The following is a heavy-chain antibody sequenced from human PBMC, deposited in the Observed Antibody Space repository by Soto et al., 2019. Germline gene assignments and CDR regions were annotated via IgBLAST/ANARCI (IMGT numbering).Heavy chain of an antibody. D-gene: IGHD3-10*01. CDR1: GFTLSEYG. V-gene: IGHV3-23*01. CDR3: ATSNYGERD. CDR2: VSGSGDST. Sequence: ELQVLESGGGLVQPGGSLRLTCAAAGFTLSEYGTSWVRQAPGKGLEWVSFVSGSGDSTYYSDSVKGRFTISRDRSKNTVCLHMNSLIAEDTAVYYCATSNYGERDWGQGTLVTVSS. J-gene: IGHJ4*02.